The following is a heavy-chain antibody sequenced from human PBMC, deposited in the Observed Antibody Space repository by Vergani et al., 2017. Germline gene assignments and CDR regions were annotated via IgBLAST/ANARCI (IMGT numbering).Heavy chain of an antibody. V-gene: IGHV3-30*03. CDR1: GFSFMSYG. Sequence: QVRLVESGGGVVQPGRSLRLSCAASGFSFMSYGMHWVRPPPGKGLEWVATISFDGNKKDYIEAVRGRFTISIASSTSLYLQMYSLRVEDTAMYFCARDLSYSTAWPDFDSRGQGTLVTVSS. CDR3: ARDLSYSTAWPDFDS. J-gene: IGHJ4*02. D-gene: IGHD4-11*01. CDR2: ISFDGNKK.